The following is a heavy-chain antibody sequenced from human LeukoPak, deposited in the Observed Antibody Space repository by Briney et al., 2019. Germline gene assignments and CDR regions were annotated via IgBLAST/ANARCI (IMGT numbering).Heavy chain of an antibody. CDR3: ARVNPLMAPGAFDI. CDR2: IKQDGSAK. V-gene: IGHV3-7*01. CDR1: GFTFTSYW. J-gene: IGHJ3*02. Sequence: GGSLRLSCAASGFTFTSYWMTWVRQAPGKGLAWVANIKQDGSAKYYMDSVKGRFTISRDNAKNSLYLQMNSLGAEDTAVYYCARVNPLMAPGAFDIWGQGTMVAVSS. D-gene: IGHD2-8*01.